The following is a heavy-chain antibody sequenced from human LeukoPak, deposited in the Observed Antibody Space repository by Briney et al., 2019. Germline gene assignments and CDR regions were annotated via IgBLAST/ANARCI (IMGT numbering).Heavy chain of an antibody. CDR3: ARLRWLPGSKLDY. CDR1: GFTFSSYW. V-gene: IGHV3-7*01. CDR2: IKQDGSEK. Sequence: PGGSLRLSCAASGFTFSSYWMSWVRQAPGKGLEWVANIKQDGSEKYYVDFVKGRFTISRDNAKNSLYLQMNSLRAEDTAVYYCARLRWLPGSKLDYWGQGTLVTVSS. J-gene: IGHJ4*02. D-gene: IGHD2-21*01.